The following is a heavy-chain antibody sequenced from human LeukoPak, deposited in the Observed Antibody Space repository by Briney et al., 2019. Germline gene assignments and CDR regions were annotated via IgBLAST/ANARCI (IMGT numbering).Heavy chain of an antibody. J-gene: IGHJ4*02. CDR2: ISSSSSTI. V-gene: IGHV3-48*01. CDR1: GFTFSSYS. Sequence: PGGSLRLSCAASGFTFSSYSMNWVRQAPGKGLEWVSYISSSSSTIYYADSVKGRFTISRDNAKNSLYLQMNSLRAEDTAVYYCASASGSYAASYDYRGQGTLVTVSS. D-gene: IGHD1-26*01. CDR3: ASASGSYAASYDY.